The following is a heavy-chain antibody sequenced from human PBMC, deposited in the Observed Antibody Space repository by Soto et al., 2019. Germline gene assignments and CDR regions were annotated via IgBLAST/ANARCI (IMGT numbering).Heavy chain of an antibody. J-gene: IGHJ4*02. V-gene: IGHV1-69*04. CDR2: IIPILGIA. CDR3: ARDVPTVGFDY. D-gene: IGHD2-15*01. Sequence: SVKVSCKASGGTFSCYTISWVRQAPGQGLEWMGRIIPILGIANYAQKFQGRVTITADKSTSTAYMELSSLRSEDTAVYYCARDVPTVGFDYWGQGTLVTVSS. CDR1: GGTFSCYT.